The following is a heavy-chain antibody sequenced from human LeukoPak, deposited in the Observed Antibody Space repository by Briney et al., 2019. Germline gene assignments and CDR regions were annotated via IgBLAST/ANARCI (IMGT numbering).Heavy chain of an antibody. CDR1: GYTFTSYY. CDR2: MNPNSGNT. CDR3: ARDNSSGWYWYFDL. D-gene: IGHD6-19*01. V-gene: IGHV1-8*02. J-gene: IGHJ2*01. Sequence: ASVKVSCKASGYTFTSYYMHWVRQATGQGLEWMGWMNPNSGNTGYAQKFQGRVTMTRNTSISTAYMELSSLRSEDTAVYYCARDNSSGWYWYFDLWGRGTLVTVSS.